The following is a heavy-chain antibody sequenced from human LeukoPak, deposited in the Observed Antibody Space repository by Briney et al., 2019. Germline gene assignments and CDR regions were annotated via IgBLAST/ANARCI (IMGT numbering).Heavy chain of an antibody. Sequence: ASVKVSCKASGYTFTSYYMHWVRQAPGQGLEWMGIINPSGGSTSYAQKFQGRVTMTRDMSTSTVYMELSSLRSEDTAVYYCARDQRRITMIVVTDAEYFQHRGQGTLVTASS. CDR2: INPSGGST. CDR3: ARDQRRITMIVVTDAEYFQH. J-gene: IGHJ1*01. V-gene: IGHV1-46*01. CDR1: GYTFTSYY. D-gene: IGHD3-22*01.